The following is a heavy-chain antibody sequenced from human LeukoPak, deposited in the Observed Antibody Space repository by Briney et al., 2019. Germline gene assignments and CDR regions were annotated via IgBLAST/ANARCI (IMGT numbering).Heavy chain of an antibody. CDR2: ISYDGSNK. V-gene: IGHV3-30-3*01. J-gene: IGHJ4*02. CDR1: GFTFSSYA. Sequence: PGGSLRLSCAASGFTFSSYAMHWVRQAPGKGLEWVAVISYDGSNKYYADSVKGRFTISRDDSKNTLYLQMNSLRAEDTAVYYCARDHHPLKVAVAGSGDYWGQGTLVTVSS. D-gene: IGHD6-19*01. CDR3: ARDHHPLKVAVAGSGDY.